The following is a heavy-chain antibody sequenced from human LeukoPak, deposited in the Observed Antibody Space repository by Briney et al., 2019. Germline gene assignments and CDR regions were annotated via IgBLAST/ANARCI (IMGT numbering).Heavy chain of an antibody. V-gene: IGHV1-18*01. D-gene: IGHD1-26*01. CDR2: ISAYNGNT. J-gene: IGHJ4*02. CDR3: ARAPVGANLFDY. Sequence: ASVTVSCKASGYTFTSYGISWVRQAPGQGLEWMGWISAYNGNTNYAQKLQGRVTMTTDTSTSTAYMELRSLRSDDTAVYYCARAPVGANLFDYWGQGTLVTVSS. CDR1: GYTFTSYG.